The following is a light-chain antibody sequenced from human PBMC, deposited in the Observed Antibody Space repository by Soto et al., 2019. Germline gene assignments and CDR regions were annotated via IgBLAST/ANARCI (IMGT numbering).Light chain of an antibody. V-gene: IGLV2-14*01. J-gene: IGLJ2*01. CDR3: SSYTSSSTPVV. CDR2: DVS. CDR1: SSDVGGYNY. Sequence: QSVLTQPASVSGSPGQSITISCTGTSSDVGGYNYVSWYQQHPGKAPKLMIYDVSNRPSGVSNRFSGSKSGNTASLTISGLHAEDEDDYYCSSYTSSSTPVVFGGGTKLTVL.